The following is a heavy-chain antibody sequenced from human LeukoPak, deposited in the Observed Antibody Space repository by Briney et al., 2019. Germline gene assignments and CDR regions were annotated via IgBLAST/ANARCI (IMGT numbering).Heavy chain of an antibody. D-gene: IGHD1-26*01. V-gene: IGHV4-39*07. CDR3: ARGATFDWFDP. CDR1: GGSISSRSYY. CDR2: IYYSGST. J-gene: IGHJ5*02. Sequence: SETLSPTCTVSGGSISSRSYYWGWIRQPPGKGLEWIGIIYYSGSTYYNPSLKSRVTISVDTSRNQFSLKLSSVTAADTAVYYCARGATFDWFDPWGQGTLVTVSS.